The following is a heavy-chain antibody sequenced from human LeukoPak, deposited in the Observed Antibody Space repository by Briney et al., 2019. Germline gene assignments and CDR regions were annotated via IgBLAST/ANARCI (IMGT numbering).Heavy chain of an antibody. J-gene: IGHJ4*02. CDR3: ARLRSGINYYGSGSYLYCFDF. CDR2: SCYNGST. V-gene: IGHV4-31*03. CDR1: GDSISSGGYY. D-gene: IGHD3-10*01. Sequence: SQTLSLTCTVSGDSISSGGYYCVWIRQHPGKALAWNVYSCYNGSTYCNPYLKSRLTLSVDTSKTQFALKLSSVTGADTAVYYCARLRSGINYYGSGSYLYCFDFCGQGTLVTVSP.